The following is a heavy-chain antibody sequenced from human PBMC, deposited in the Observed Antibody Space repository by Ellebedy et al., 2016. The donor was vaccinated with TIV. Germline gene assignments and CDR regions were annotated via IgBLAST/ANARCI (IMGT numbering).Heavy chain of an antibody. J-gene: IGHJ6*02. V-gene: IGHV4-59*08. D-gene: IGHD6-19*01. CDR3: ARRSPGYSSGWYSPYYGMDV. Sequence: MPSETLSLTCTVSGGSISTYYWSWIRQPPGKGLEWIGYIHYSRSTHYNPSPKSRVTIPVDTSKNQFSLKLSSVTAADTAVYYCARRSPGYSSGWYSPYYGMDVWGQGTTVTVSS. CDR1: GGSISTYY. CDR2: IHYSRST.